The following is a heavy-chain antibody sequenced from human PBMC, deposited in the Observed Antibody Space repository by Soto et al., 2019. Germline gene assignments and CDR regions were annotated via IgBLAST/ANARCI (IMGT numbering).Heavy chain of an antibody. J-gene: IGHJ4*02. D-gene: IGHD3-10*01. CDR1: GYTFTSYG. CDR2: ISAYNGNT. V-gene: IGHV1-18*01. CDR3: AREGLALLRFGESDY. Sequence: ASVKVSCKASGYTFTSYGISWVRQAPGQGLEWMGWISAYNGNTNYAQKLQGRVTMTTDTSTSTAYMELRSLRSDDTAVYYCAREGLALLRFGESDYWGQGTLVTVSS.